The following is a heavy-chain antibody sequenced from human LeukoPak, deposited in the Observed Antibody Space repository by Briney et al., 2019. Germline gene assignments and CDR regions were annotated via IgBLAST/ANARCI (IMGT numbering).Heavy chain of an antibody. CDR1: GFTLSSYW. D-gene: IGHD3-10*01. J-gene: IGHJ4*02. CDR3: ARDYNYYGSGSYHDY. V-gene: IGHV3-7*01. Sequence: GGSLRLSCAASGFTLSSYWMSWVRQAPGKGLEWVANIKQDGSEKYYVDSVKGRFTISRDNAKNSLYLQMNSLRAEDTAVYYCARDYNYYGSGSYHDYWGQGALVTVSS. CDR2: IKQDGSEK.